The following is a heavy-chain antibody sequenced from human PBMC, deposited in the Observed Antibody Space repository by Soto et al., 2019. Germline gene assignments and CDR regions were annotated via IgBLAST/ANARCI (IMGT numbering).Heavy chain of an antibody. Sequence: QITLKESGPTLVKPTQTLTLTCTFSGFSLSTSGVGVGWIRQPPGKALEWLALIYWDDDKRYSPSLKSRLTITKDTSKNRVVPTMTDMDPVDTATYCGAHSGWELLGFWGQGTLVTVSS. V-gene: IGHV2-5*02. CDR2: IYWDDDK. J-gene: IGHJ4*02. CDR1: GFSLSTSGVG. CDR3: AHSGWELLGF. D-gene: IGHD1-26*01.